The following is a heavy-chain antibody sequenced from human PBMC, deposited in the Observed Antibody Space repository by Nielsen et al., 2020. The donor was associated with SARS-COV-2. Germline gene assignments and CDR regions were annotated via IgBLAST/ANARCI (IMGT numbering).Heavy chain of an antibody. D-gene: IGHD4-17*01. Sequence: GSLRLSCAVYGGSFSGYYWSWTRQPPGKGLEWIGEINHSGSTNYNPSLKSRITISVDTSKNQFSLKLSSVNAADTAVYYCARDPPVTTFDYWGQGTLVTVSS. CDR3: ARDPPVTTFDY. CDR1: GGSFSGYY. J-gene: IGHJ4*02. V-gene: IGHV4-34*01. CDR2: INHSGST.